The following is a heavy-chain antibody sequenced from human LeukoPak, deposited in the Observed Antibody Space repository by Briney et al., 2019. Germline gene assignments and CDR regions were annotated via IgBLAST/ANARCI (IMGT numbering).Heavy chain of an antibody. D-gene: IGHD4-17*01. V-gene: IGHV5-51*01. Sequence: GESLKISCKGSGYSFTSYWIGWVRQMPGKGLEWMGIIYPGDSDTRYSPSFQGQVTISADKSISTAYLRWSSLKASDTAMYYCARQSIYGDYGVDYWGQGTLVTVSS. CDR2: IYPGDSDT. J-gene: IGHJ4*02. CDR1: GYSFTSYW. CDR3: ARQSIYGDYGVDY.